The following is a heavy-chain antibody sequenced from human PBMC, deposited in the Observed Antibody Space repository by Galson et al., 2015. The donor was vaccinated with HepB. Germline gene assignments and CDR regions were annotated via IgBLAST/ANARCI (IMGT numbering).Heavy chain of an antibody. CDR1: GGSISSGDYY. J-gene: IGHJ4*02. V-gene: IGHV4-30-4*01. D-gene: IGHD3-9*01. CDR2: IYYSGST. CDR3: ARESPSHTPTYYDILTGYYNDRKGTFTFDY. Sequence: TLSLTCTVSGGSISSGDYYWSWIRQPPGNGLEWIGYIYYSGSTYYNPSLKSRVTISVDTSKNQFSLKLSSVTAADTAVYYCARESPSHTPTYYDILTGYYNDRKGTFTFDYWGQGTLVTVSS.